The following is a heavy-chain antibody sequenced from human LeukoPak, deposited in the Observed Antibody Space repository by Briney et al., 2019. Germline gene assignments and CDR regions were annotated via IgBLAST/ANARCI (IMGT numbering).Heavy chain of an antibody. J-gene: IGHJ4*02. V-gene: IGHV3-21*01. CDR1: GFTFSSYS. CDR3: ARGSDSSGSKDY. D-gene: IGHD3-22*01. Sequence: PGGSLRPSCAASGFTFSSYSMNWVRQAPGKGLEWVSSISSSSSYIYYADSVKGRFTISRDNAKNSLYLQMNSLRAEDTAVYYCARGSDSSGSKDYWGQGTLVTVSS. CDR2: ISSSSSYI.